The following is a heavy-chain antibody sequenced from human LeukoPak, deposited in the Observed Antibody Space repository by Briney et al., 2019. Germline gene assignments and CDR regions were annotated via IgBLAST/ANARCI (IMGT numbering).Heavy chain of an antibody. CDR2: IYSGGST. Sequence: PGGSLRLSCAASGFTVSSNYMSWVRQAPGKGLEWVSVIYSGGSTYYADSVKGRFTISRDNSKNTLYLQMNSLRVEDTAVYYCARHANPDSYWYFDLWGRGTLVTVSS. CDR1: GFTVSSNY. CDR3: ARHANPDSYWYFDL. J-gene: IGHJ2*01. V-gene: IGHV3-66*02.